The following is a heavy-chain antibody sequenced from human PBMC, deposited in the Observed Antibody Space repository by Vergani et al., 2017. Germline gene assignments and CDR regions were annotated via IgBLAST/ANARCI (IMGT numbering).Heavy chain of an antibody. D-gene: IGHD3-9*01. Sequence: EVQLVESGGGLVKPGGSLRLSCAASGFTFSSYSMNWVRQAPGKGLEWVSSISSSSSYIYYADSVKGRFTISRDNAKNSLYLQMNSLRAEDTAVYYCAKDDVLRYFDWLLTAFGGNFDYWGQGTLVTVSS. CDR3: AKDDVLRYFDWLLTAFGGNFDY. CDR1: GFTFSSYS. V-gene: IGHV3-21*01. CDR2: ISSSSSYI. J-gene: IGHJ4*02.